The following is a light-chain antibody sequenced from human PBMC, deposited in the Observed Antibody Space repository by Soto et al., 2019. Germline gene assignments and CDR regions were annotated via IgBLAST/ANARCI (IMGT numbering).Light chain of an antibody. CDR3: QQYNDWPRT. CDR2: GVS. V-gene: IGKV3-15*01. Sequence: EIVMTQSPVTLSVSPGERATLSCRASQSVSGNLAWYQQKPGQAPRLLIYGVSARATGIPARFSGSGFGTEFTLTISSLQSEDFAVYYCQQYNDWPRTFGQGTKVDIK. J-gene: IGKJ1*01. CDR1: QSVSGN.